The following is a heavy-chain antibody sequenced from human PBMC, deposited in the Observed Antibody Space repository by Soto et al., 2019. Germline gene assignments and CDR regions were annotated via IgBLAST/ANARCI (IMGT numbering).Heavy chain of an antibody. Sequence: SETLSLTCTVSGGSISSSSYYWGWIRQPPGKGLEWIGSIYYSGSTYYNPSLKSRVTISVDTSKNQFSLKLSSVTAADTAVYYCARHGVDMYYDYIWGSYRSVDYYYYMDVWGKGTTVTVSS. CDR2: IYYSGST. D-gene: IGHD3-16*02. CDR3: ARHGVDMYYDYIWGSYRSVDYYYYMDV. CDR1: GGSISSSSYY. J-gene: IGHJ6*03. V-gene: IGHV4-39*01.